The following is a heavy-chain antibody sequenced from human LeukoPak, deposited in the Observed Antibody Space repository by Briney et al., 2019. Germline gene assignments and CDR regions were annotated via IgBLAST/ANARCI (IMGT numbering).Heavy chain of an antibody. Sequence: ASVKVSCTASGYTFTSYYIHWVRQAPGQGLEWMGIINPSGASTRYAQKFQGRVTMTRDTSTSTVYMELSSLRSEDTAVYYCARSLDLGYCSSTSCHPYWFDPWGQGTLVTVSS. V-gene: IGHV1-46*01. D-gene: IGHD2-2*01. CDR1: GYTFTSYY. J-gene: IGHJ5*02. CDR3: ARSLDLGYCSSTSCHPYWFDP. CDR2: INPSGAST.